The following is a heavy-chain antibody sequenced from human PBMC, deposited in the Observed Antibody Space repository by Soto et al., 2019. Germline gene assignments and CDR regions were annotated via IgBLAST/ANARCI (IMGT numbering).Heavy chain of an antibody. D-gene: IGHD3-22*01. CDR3: AREASSGYYHTPNNDAFDI. CDR1: GYTFTSYY. V-gene: IGHV1-46*01. CDR2: INPSGGST. J-gene: IGHJ3*02. Sequence: GASVKVSCKAAGYTFTSYYMHWVRQAPGQGLEWMGIINPSGGSTSYAQKFQGRVTMTRDTSTSTVYMELSSLRSEDTAVYYCAREASSGYYHTPNNDAFDIRGQGTMVTVSS.